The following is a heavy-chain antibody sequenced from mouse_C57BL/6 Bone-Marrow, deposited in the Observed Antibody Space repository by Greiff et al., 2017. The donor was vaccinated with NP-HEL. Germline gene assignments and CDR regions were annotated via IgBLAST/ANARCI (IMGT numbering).Heavy chain of an antibody. Sequence: EVQLQESGGGLVQPGGSLKLSCAASGFTFSDYYMYWVRQTPEKRLEWVAYISNGGGSTYYPDTVKGRFTISRDNAKNTLYLQMSRLKSEDTAMYYCARRGDYGSSWFAYWGQGTLVTVSA. D-gene: IGHD1-1*01. V-gene: IGHV5-12*01. CDR3: ARRGDYGSSWFAY. CDR2: ISNGGGST. J-gene: IGHJ3*01. CDR1: GFTFSDYY.